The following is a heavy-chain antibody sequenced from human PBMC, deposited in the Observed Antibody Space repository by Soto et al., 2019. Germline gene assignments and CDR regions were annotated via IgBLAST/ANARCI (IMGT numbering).Heavy chain of an antibody. J-gene: IGHJ4*02. CDR3: ARDNYGSGSYSPFDY. V-gene: IGHV4-30-4*01. D-gene: IGHD3-10*01. CDR1: GGSVSSVNAY. CDR2: IFYRGST. Sequence: PSETLSLTCNVSGGSVSSVNAYWTWIRQPPGKGLEWIGYIFYRGSTSYNPSLRSRVSISMDTSKNQFSLTLSSVTAADTAVYYCARDNYGSGSYSPFDYWGPGTLVTVSS.